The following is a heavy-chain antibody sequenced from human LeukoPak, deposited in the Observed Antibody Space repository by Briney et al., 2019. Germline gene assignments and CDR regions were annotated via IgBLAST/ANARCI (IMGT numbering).Heavy chain of an antibody. CDR1: GYTFTGYY. Sequence: GASVKVSCKASGYTFTGYYMHWVRQAPGQGLEWMGWINPNSGGANYAQKFQGRVTMTRDTSISTAYMELSRLRSDDTAVYYCARDQAPLGYCSGGSCPRAFDIWGQGTMVTVSS. V-gene: IGHV1-2*02. D-gene: IGHD2-15*01. J-gene: IGHJ3*02. CDR2: INPNSGGA. CDR3: ARDQAPLGYCSGGSCPRAFDI.